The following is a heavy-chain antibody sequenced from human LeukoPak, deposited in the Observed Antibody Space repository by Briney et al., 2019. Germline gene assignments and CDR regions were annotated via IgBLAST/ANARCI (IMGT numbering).Heavy chain of an antibody. CDR3: ARGRHDITMIVVVMTSVSYYLDV. CDR1: GGSISSSSYY. Sequence: PSETLSLTCTVSGGSISSSSYYWGWIRQPPGKGLEWIGSIYYSGSTYYNPSLKSRVTISVDTSKNQFSLKLRSVAAADTADCARGRHDITMIVVVMTSVSYYLDVWGKGTTVTVS. D-gene: IGHD3-22*01. V-gene: IGHV4-39*01. J-gene: IGHJ6*03. CDR2: IYYSGST.